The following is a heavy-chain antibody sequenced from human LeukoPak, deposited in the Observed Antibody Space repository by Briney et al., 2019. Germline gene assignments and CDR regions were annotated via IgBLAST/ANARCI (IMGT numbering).Heavy chain of an antibody. CDR1: GYTFTDYY. V-gene: IGHV1-2*02. CDR3: ARGVSSGWYTLY. D-gene: IGHD6-19*01. Sequence: ASVKVSCKASGYTFTDYYMYWVRQAPGQGLEWMGWINPNSGGTNYAQEFQGRVTMTRDTSISTAYMELSRLRSDDTAVYYCARGVSSGWYTLYWGRGTLVTVSS. J-gene: IGHJ4*02. CDR2: INPNSGGT.